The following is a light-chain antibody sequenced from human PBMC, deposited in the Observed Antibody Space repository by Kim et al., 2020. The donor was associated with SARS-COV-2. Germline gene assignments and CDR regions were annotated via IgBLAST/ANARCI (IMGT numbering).Light chain of an antibody. V-gene: IGKV3-20*01. Sequence: EIVLTQSPGTLSLSPGERATLSCRASQSVASAFLAWYQQKPGQAPRLLIYDASNRATGIPDRFSGSGSGTDFTLIISRLEPEDFAVYFCQQYGSSPRTFGQGTKVDIK. CDR3: QQYGSSPRT. CDR1: QSVASAF. J-gene: IGKJ1*01. CDR2: DAS.